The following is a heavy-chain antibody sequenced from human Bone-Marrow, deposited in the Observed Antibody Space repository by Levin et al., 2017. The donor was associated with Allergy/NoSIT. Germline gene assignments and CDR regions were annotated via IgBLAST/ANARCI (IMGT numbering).Heavy chain of an antibody. CDR1: GFVFGDFV. V-gene: IGHV3-21*01. Sequence: GGSLRLSCKASGFVFGDFVMNWVRQAPGKGLEWVSSISSSGRYTYYADSVKGRFTISRDNAKQSMYLQMDSLTAEDTAVYYCARGGAFCGGDCYFGFDYRGQGNLV. CDR2: ISSSGRYT. D-gene: IGHD2-21*02. CDR3: ARGGAFCGGDCYFGFDY. J-gene: IGHJ4*02.